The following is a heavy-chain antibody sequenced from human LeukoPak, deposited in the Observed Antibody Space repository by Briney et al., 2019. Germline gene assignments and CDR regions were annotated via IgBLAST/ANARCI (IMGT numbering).Heavy chain of an antibody. D-gene: IGHD6-6*01. Sequence: PGGSLRLSCAASGFTVSSNYMSWVRRAPGKELEWVSVIYSGGSTYYADSAKGRFTISRDNSKNTLYLQMNSLRAEDTAVYYCARVKQLAGFDYWGQGTLVTVSS. CDR2: IYSGGST. CDR3: ARVKQLAGFDY. J-gene: IGHJ4*02. V-gene: IGHV3-53*01. CDR1: GFTVSSNY.